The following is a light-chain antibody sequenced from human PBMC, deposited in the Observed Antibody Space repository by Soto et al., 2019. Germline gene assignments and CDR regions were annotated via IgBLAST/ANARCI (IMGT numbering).Light chain of an antibody. CDR2: AAS. J-gene: IGKJ1*01. Sequence: DIQMTQSPSSLSASVGDRVTITCRASQSISSYLNWYQQKPGKAPKLLIYAASSLQSGVPSRFSGSGSGTDLTLTISSLQPEDFATYYCQQRWTFGQGTKVDIK. CDR3: QQRWT. V-gene: IGKV1-39*01. CDR1: QSISSY.